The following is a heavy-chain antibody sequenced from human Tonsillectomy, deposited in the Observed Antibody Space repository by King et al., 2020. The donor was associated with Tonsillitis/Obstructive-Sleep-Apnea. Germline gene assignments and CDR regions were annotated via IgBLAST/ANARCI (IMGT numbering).Heavy chain of an antibody. D-gene: IGHD1-1*01. Sequence: VQLVQSGAEVKKPGASVKVSCKASGYTFTSYYLHWVRLAPGQGLEWMGIINPSGGSTSYAQKFQGRVTMTRVTSTSTVYMELSSLRSEDTAVYYCARARGTIGTTPFDYWGQGTQVTVSS. J-gene: IGHJ4*02. CDR2: INPSGGST. V-gene: IGHV1-46*01. CDR3: ARARGTIGTTPFDY. CDR1: GYTFTSYY.